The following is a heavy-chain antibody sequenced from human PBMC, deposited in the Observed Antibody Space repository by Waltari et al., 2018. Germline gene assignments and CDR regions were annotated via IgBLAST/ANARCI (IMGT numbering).Heavy chain of an antibody. Sequence: QVQLQESGPGLLKPSETLSLICTVSGGSINNHYWSWLRQPPGKSLEWLGYIYSSGSTSHNPSLKSRVTMSIDTSKNQFSLHLKTVTAADTAVYYCARFPWGGNTGNSWGQGTLVTVSP. V-gene: IGHV4-4*09. CDR2: IYSSGST. CDR3: ARFPWGGNTGNS. J-gene: IGHJ4*02. CDR1: GGSINNHY. D-gene: IGHD3-10*01.